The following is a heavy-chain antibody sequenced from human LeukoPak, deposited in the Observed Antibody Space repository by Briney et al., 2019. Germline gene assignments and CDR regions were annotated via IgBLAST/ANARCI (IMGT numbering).Heavy chain of an antibody. V-gene: IGHV3-66*01. Sequence: GGSLRLSCAASGFRFNSYWMSWVRQAPGKGLEWVSVIYSGGSTYYADSVKGRFTISRDNSKNTLYLQMNSLRAEDTAVYYCARSPGWAFDIWGQGTMVTVSS. CDR3: ARSPGWAFDI. J-gene: IGHJ3*02. CDR1: GFRFNSYW. CDR2: IYSGGST.